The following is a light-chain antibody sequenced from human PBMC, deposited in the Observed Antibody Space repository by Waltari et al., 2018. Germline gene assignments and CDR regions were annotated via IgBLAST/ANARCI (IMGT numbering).Light chain of an antibody. J-gene: IGLJ3*02. Sequence: QSALTQPSSVSGSLRQSITISCTGTSGDIGAYKCVSWYQRLPGKAPKLIIYDVNNRPSGVSNRFSGSKSGNTASLTISGLQSEDEASYFCISYSSSTTFDWVFGGGTLLTVL. CDR1: SGDIGAYKC. V-gene: IGLV2-14*03. CDR2: DVN. CDR3: ISYSSSTTFDWV.